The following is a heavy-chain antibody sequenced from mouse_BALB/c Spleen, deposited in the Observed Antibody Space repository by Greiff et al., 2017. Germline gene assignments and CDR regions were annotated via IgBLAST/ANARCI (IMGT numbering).Heavy chain of an antibody. CDR1: GFTFSSFG. CDR3: ARSPTVVEGAMDY. J-gene: IGHJ4*01. Sequence: EVNVVESGGGLVQPGGSRKLSCAASGFTFSSFGMHWVRQAPEKGLEWVAYISSGSSTIYYADTVKGRFTISRDNPKNTLFLQMTSLRSEDTAMYYCARSPTVVEGAMDYWGQGTSVTVSS. D-gene: IGHD1-1*01. V-gene: IGHV5-17*02. CDR2: ISSGSSTI.